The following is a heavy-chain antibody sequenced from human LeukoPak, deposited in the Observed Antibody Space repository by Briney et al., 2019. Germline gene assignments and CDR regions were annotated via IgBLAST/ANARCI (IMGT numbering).Heavy chain of an antibody. CDR3: ARSGPYYYYYYMDV. D-gene: IGHD2-8*02. Sequence: SETLSLTCTVSGGSISSGSYYWSWIRQPAGKGLEWIGRIYTSGSTNYNPSLKSRVTISVDTSKNQFSLKLSSVTAADTAVYYCARSGPYYYYYYMDVWGKGTTVTISS. J-gene: IGHJ6*03. CDR1: GGSISSGSYY. V-gene: IGHV4-61*02. CDR2: IYTSGST.